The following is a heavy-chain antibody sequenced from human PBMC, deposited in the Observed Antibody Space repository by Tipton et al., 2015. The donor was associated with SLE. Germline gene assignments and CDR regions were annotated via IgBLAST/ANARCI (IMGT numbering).Heavy chain of an antibody. Sequence: TLSLTCTVSGGSINSYYWSWIRQPPGKGLEWIGNIDTSGNTNYNPSLKSRVTISVDTSKNQFSLKLSSVTAADTAVYYCARVGYSSGSYYFDYWGQGTLVTVSS. CDR2: IDTSGNT. D-gene: IGHD6-19*01. V-gene: IGHV4-4*08. CDR1: GGSINSYY. J-gene: IGHJ4*02. CDR3: ARVGYSSGSYYFDY.